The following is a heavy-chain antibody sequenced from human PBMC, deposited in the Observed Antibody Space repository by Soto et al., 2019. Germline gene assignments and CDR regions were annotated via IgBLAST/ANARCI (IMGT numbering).Heavy chain of an antibody. D-gene: IGHD6-13*01. Sequence: QVQLVQSGAEVKKPGSSVKVSCKASGGTFSSYAISWVRQAPGQGLEWMGGIIPIFGTANYAQKFQGRVTITADESTSTAYMELSSLRSEDTAVYYCARSIAAAGTLPHHDAFDIWGQGTMVTVSS. CDR3: ARSIAAAGTLPHHDAFDI. J-gene: IGHJ3*02. V-gene: IGHV1-69*01. CDR2: IIPIFGTA. CDR1: GGTFSSYA.